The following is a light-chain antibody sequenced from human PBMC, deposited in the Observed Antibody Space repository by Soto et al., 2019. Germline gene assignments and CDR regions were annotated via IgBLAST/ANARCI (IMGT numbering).Light chain of an antibody. V-gene: IGLV3-1*01. CDR1: NLGDKY. CDR2: QDS. CDR3: QSWDSSTYYV. Sequence: SYELTQPPSVSVSPGQTASITCSGGNLGDKYACWYQQKPGQSPVLVIYQDSQRPSGIPERFSGSNSGNTATLTISGTQAMEEADYYCQSWDSSTYYVFGTGTKLTVL. J-gene: IGLJ1*01.